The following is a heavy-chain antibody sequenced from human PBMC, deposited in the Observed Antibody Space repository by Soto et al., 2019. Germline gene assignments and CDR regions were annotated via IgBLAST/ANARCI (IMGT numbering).Heavy chain of an antibody. V-gene: IGHV4-31*03. J-gene: IGHJ5*02. D-gene: IGHD3-10*01. CDR2: ISYTGST. Sequence: SETLSLTCTVSGGSMSSVGSYWTWIRQHPGKGLEWIGYISYTGSTHYNPSFKSRVSISVATSQNQFTLKLSSVTAADTAVYYCAREEAVRIERWFDPWGQGTQVTVSS. CDR3: AREEAVRIERWFDP. CDR1: GGSMSSVGSY.